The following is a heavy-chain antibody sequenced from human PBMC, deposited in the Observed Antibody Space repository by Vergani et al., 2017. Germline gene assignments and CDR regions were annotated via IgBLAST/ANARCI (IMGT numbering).Heavy chain of an antibody. CDR3: ARVNYYDSSGYYSVRHYFDY. CDR1: GHIFTSHG. Sequence: QVQLVQSGAEVKKPGASVMVSCKASGHIFTSHGISWVRQAPGQGLEWMGWISAYNGNTNYAQKLQGRVTMTTETTTSTANMELRSLRSDDTAVYYCARVNYYDSSGYYSVRHYFDYWGQGTLVTVSS. V-gene: IGHV1-18*04. D-gene: IGHD3-22*01. J-gene: IGHJ4*02. CDR2: ISAYNGNT.